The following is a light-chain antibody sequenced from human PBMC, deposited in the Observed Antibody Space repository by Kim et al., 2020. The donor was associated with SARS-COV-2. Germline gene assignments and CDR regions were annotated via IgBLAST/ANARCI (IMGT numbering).Light chain of an antibody. V-gene: IGLV2-8*01. CDR3: SSYAGSNNLV. CDR2: EVS. J-gene: IGLJ2*01. Sequence: GQSVTISCTGTSSDVGCYNYVSWYQQHPGKAPKLMIYEVSKRPSGVPDRFSGSKSGNTASLTVSGLQAEDEADYYCSSYAGSNNLVFGGGTQLTDL. CDR1: SSDVGCYNY.